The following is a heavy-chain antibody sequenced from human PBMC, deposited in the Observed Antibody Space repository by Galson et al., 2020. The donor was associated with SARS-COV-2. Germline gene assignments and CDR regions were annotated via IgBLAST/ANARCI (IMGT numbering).Heavy chain of an antibody. J-gene: IGHJ5*02. CDR2: IISSGRTI. D-gene: IGHD3-3*01. CDR3: ARDQSGYVNYFDP. V-gene: IGHV3-48*01. Sequence: GGSLRLSCAASGFTLSSYAMNCVRQAPGKGLEWVSYIISSGRTIYYADSAKGRFTISRDTAKNPLYLQMNRLRVEDTAVYYCARDQSGYVNYFDPWGQGTRVTVSS. CDR1: GFTLSSYA.